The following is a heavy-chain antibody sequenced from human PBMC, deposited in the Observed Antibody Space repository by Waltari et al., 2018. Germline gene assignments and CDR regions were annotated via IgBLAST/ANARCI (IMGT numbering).Heavy chain of an antibody. D-gene: IGHD3-16*01. Sequence: QVQLVQSGAEVKKPGSSVKVSCKASGGTLGSYGITWVRQAPGEGLEWMGGIIPIFGTAPNYAQKFQGRLTVTADESTATVYMDLSGLRSDDTAVYYCARRQLGGPFDPWGQGTLVSVSS. CDR1: GGTLGSYG. CDR3: ARRQLGGPFDP. V-gene: IGHV1-69*12. CDR2: IIPIFGTAP. J-gene: IGHJ5*02.